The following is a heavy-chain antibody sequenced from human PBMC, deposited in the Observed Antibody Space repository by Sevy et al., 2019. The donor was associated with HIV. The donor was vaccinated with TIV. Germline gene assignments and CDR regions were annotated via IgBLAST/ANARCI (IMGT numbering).Heavy chain of an antibody. Sequence: ASVKVSCKASGYTFTGYYMHWVRQAPGQGLEWMGWINPNSGGTNYAQKFQGSVTMTRDTSISTAYMELSRLRSDDTAVYYCALVRAYSSGWYYFDYWGQGTLVTVSS. D-gene: IGHD6-19*01. CDR3: ALVRAYSSGWYYFDY. J-gene: IGHJ4*02. V-gene: IGHV1-2*02. CDR2: INPNSGGT. CDR1: GYTFTGYY.